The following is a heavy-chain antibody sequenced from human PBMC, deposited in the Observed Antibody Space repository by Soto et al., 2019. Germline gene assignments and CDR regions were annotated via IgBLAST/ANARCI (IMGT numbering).Heavy chain of an antibody. CDR3: ARLIAVAGKVFDY. CDR1: GGSISSSSYY. J-gene: IGHJ4*02. V-gene: IGHV4-39*01. CDR2: IYYSGST. D-gene: IGHD6-19*01. Sequence: QLQLQESGPGLVKPSETLSLTCTVSGGSISSSSYYWGWIRQPPGKGLEWIGSIYYSGSTYYNPSLKSRVTISVDTSKNQFSLKLSSVTAADTAVYYCARLIAVAGKVFDYWGQGTLVTVSS.